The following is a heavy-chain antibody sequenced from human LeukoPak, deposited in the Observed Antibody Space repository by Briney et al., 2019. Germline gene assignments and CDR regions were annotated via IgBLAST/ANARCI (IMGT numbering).Heavy chain of an antibody. Sequence: GASVKVSCKASGYTFTGYYMHWVRQAPGQGLEWMGWINPNSGGTNYAQKFQGRVTMTRDTSISTAYMELSRLRSDDTAVYYCARPLYCSGGSCYGTRFDYWGPGTLVTVSS. CDR2: INPNSGGT. CDR1: GYTFTGYY. J-gene: IGHJ4*02. CDR3: ARPLYCSGGSCYGTRFDY. V-gene: IGHV1-2*02. D-gene: IGHD2-15*01.